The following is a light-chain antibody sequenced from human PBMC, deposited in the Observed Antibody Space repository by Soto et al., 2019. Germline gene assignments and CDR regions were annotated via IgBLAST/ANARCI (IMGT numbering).Light chain of an antibody. CDR2: DVS. V-gene: IGLV2-11*01. CDR3: CSYVGGYAHV. Sequence: QSALTQPRSVSGSPGQSVTVSCIGTSSDVGDYNSVSWYQQHPGKAPKLMIYDVSKRPSGVPDRFSGSKSGNTASLTISGLQAEDEADYYCCSYVGGYAHVFGIGTKLTVL. J-gene: IGLJ1*01. CDR1: SSDVGDYNS.